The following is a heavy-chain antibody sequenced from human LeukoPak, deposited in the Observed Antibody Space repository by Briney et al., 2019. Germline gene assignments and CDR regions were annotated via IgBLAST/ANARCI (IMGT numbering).Heavy chain of an antibody. CDR3: ARDLRQQLTIGYYTDV. V-gene: IGHV3-21*01. CDR2: ISSSSSYI. Sequence: GGSLRLSCAASGFTFSSYSMNWVRQAPGKGLEWVSSISSSSSYIYYADSVKGRFTISRDNAKNSLYLQMNSLRAEDTAVYYCARDLRQQLTIGYYTDVWGKGTTVTVSS. J-gene: IGHJ6*03. CDR1: GFTFSSYS. D-gene: IGHD6-13*01.